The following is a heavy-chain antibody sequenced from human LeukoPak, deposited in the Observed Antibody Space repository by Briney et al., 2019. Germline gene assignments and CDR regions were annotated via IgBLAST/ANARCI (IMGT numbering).Heavy chain of an antibody. V-gene: IGHV3-33*01. D-gene: IGHD3-22*01. J-gene: IGHJ4*02. Sequence: GRSLRLAWAAAGFTVSSYGMHWVRQAPGKGQEWVAVIWYDGSNKYYADSVKGRFTISRDNSKNTLYLQMNSLRAEDTAVYYCARDGDYYDSTYYFDYWGQGTLVTVSS. CDR1: GFTVSSYG. CDR3: ARDGDYYDSTYYFDY. CDR2: IWYDGSNK.